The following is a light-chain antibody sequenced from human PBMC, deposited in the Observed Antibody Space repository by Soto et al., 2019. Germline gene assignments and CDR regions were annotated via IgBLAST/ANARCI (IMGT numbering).Light chain of an antibody. CDR1: QGINSW. CDR2: GAS. V-gene: IGKV1D-12*01. J-gene: IGKJ5*01. CDR3: QQANSFPSIT. Sequence: DIQMTQSPSSVSASVGDRVTITCRASQGINSWLAWYQQKPGKAPKLLIYGASSLQSGVPSRFSGSGSGTDFTLTINSLQPEDFATYYCQQANSFPSITFGQGTRLEIK.